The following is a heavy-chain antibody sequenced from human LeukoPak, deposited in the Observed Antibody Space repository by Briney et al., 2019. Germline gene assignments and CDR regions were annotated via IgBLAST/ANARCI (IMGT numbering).Heavy chain of an antibody. CDR2: ISAYNGNT. CDR3: AIRYGSGTAFDY. V-gene: IGHV1-18*04. J-gene: IGHJ4*02. Sequence: ASVTVSCNASGYTFTSYGISWVRQAPGQGLEWMGWISAYNGNTNYAQKLQGRVTMTTDTSTSTAYMELRSLRSDDTAVYYCAIRYGSGTAFDYWGQGTLVTVSS. D-gene: IGHD3-10*01. CDR1: GYTFTSYG.